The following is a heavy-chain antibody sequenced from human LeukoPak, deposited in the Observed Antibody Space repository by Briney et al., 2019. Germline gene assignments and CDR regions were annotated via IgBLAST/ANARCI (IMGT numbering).Heavy chain of an antibody. D-gene: IGHD1-26*01. V-gene: IGHV3-7*01. CDR2: IKQDGSEK. Sequence: GGSLRLSCAASGFTFSSFWMTWVRQAPGKGLEWVAKIKQDGSEKYYVDSVKGRFTISRDNAKNSLYLQMNSLRAEDTAVYYCARDVGAFDYWGQGTLVTVSS. CDR1: GFTFSSFW. CDR3: ARDVGAFDY. J-gene: IGHJ4*02.